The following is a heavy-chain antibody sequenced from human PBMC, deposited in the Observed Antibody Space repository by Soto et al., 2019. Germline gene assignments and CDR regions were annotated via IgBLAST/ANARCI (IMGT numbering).Heavy chain of an antibody. D-gene: IGHD3-10*01. CDR2: ISGSGGST. CDR3: AKQSTMVRGVIRVEDY. V-gene: IGHV3-23*01. J-gene: IGHJ4*02. Sequence: EVQLLESGGGLVQPGGSLRLSCAASGFTFSSYAMSWVRQAPGKGLEWVSAISGSGGSTYYADSVKGRFTISRDNSKNTLYLQMNSLRAEDTAVYYCAKQSTMVRGVIRVEDYWGQGTLVTVSS. CDR1: GFTFSSYA.